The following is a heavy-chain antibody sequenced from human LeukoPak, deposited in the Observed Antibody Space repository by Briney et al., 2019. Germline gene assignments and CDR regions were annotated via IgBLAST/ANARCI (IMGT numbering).Heavy chain of an antibody. CDR1: GFTFSSYW. D-gene: IGHD1-26*01. Sequence: GGSLRLSCAASGFTFSSYWMSWVRQAPGKGLEWVANIKQDGSEKYYVDSVKGRFTISRDNAKNSLYLQMNSLRAEDTALYYCAKDVSGSYLGYFDYWGRGTLVTVSS. CDR2: IKQDGSEK. J-gene: IGHJ4*02. CDR3: AKDVSGSYLGYFDY. V-gene: IGHV3-7*03.